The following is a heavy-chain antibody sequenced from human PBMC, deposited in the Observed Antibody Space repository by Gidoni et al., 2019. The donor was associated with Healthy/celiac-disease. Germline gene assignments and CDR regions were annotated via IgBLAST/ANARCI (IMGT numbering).Heavy chain of an antibody. Sequence: QVERGHSGAGVKKPGSSVKVSCNPSGGTFSSYTISWVRQAPGQGLEWMGRIIAILGIANYAQKIQGRVTITADKSTSTAYMELSSLGSEDTAVYYWARSDWYYVDYWGQGTLVTVSS. CDR3: ARSDWYYVDY. CDR2: IIAILGIA. V-gene: IGHV1-69*02. CDR1: GGTFSSYT. J-gene: IGHJ4*02. D-gene: IGHD3-9*01.